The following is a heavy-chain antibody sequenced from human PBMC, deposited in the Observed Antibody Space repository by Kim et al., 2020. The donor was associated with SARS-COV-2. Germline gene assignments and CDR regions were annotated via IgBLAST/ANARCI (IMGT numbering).Heavy chain of an antibody. J-gene: IGHJ4*02. D-gene: IGHD6-13*01. CDR1: GFTFSSYA. Sequence: GGSLRLSCAASGFTFSSYAMSWVRQAPGKGLEWVSAISGSGGSTYYADSVKGRFTISRDNSKNTLYLQMNSLRAEDTAVYYCAKDHEIRRPVTILGYSSSWVGSVFDYWGQGTLVTVSS. CDR3: AKDHEIRRPVTILGYSSSWVGSVFDY. V-gene: IGHV3-23*01. CDR2: ISGSGGST.